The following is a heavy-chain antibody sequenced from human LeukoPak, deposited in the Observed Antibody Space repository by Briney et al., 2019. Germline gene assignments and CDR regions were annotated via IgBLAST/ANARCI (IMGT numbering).Heavy chain of an antibody. CDR1: GFTFSSYA. D-gene: IGHD3-3*01. CDR3: AKVCITIFGVVDPIDY. Sequence: GGSLRLSCAASGFTFSSYATSWVRQAPGKGLEWVSAISGSGGSTYYADSVKGRFTISRDNSKNTLYLQMNSLRAEDTAVYYCAKVCITIFGVVDPIDYWGQGTLVTVSS. J-gene: IGHJ4*02. V-gene: IGHV3-23*01. CDR2: ISGSGGST.